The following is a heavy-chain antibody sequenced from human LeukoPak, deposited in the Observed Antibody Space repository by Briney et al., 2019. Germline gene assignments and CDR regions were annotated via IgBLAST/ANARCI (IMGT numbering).Heavy chain of an antibody. D-gene: IGHD3-3*02. CDR1: GFTFSSYG. CDR2: MGYDGSKK. V-gene: IGHV3-30*02. Sequence: PGGSLSLSCAASGFTFSSYGMHWVRQAPGAGLAWVVYMGYDGSKKYYLDSVKGRFTISRDNSKNTVHLQMNSLGAADTALYFCARDLGGIYYIAYWGQGTLVTVSS. J-gene: IGHJ4*02. CDR3: ARDLGGIYYIAY.